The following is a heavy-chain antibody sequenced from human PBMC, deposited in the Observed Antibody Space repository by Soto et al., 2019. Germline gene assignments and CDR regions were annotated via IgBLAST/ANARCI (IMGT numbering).Heavy chain of an antibody. D-gene: IGHD6-13*01. CDR1: GFTFSSYA. CDR3: ARGGRAAAGMHAHYYYGMDV. J-gene: IGHJ6*02. Sequence: QVQLVDSGGGVVQPGRSLRLSCAASGFTFSSYAMHWVRQAPGKGLEWVAGISYDGSKKYYADSVKGRFTISRDNSKNTLYLQMNSLRAEDTAVYYCARGGRAAAGMHAHYYYGMDVWGQGTTVTVSS. CDR2: ISYDGSKK. V-gene: IGHV3-30-3*01.